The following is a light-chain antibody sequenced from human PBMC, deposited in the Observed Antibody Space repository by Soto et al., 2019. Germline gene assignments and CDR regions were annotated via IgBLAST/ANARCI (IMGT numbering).Light chain of an antibody. CDR2: TAS. J-gene: IGKJ1*01. Sequence: DIQMTQSPSSLSASVGDRVTITCRASQSISNFLNWYQKKPGKAPELLIHTASSLQSGVPSTFSGAGSGTDFTLTINSLQPEDFATYYCQQSDSLPWTFGQGTNVEIK. V-gene: IGKV1-39*01. CDR1: QSISNF. CDR3: QQSDSLPWT.